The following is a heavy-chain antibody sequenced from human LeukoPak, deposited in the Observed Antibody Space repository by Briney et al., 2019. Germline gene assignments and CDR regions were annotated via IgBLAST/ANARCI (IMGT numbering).Heavy chain of an antibody. Sequence: PGGSLRLSCAASGFTFSNYAMTWVRQAPGKGLEWVSAISGSGGATYYADSVKGRFTISRDNSKNTLYLQMNCLRAGDTALYYCAKDYVSMDVWGKGTTVTVSS. CDR2: ISGSGGAT. CDR3: AKDYVSMDV. D-gene: IGHD3-16*01. CDR1: GFTFSNYA. J-gene: IGHJ6*03. V-gene: IGHV3-23*01.